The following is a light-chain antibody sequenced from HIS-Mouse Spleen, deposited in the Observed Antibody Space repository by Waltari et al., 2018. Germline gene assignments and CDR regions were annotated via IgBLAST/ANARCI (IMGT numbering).Light chain of an antibody. CDR2: EDS. CDR1: ALPHKH. CDR3: YSTDSSGNHRV. V-gene: IGLV3-10*01. J-gene: IGLJ2*01. Sequence: SYELTPPPSVSVSPGQTARITCSGDALPHKHAYWYQQKSGQAPVLVIYEDSKRPSGIPERFSGSSSGTMATLTISGAQVEDEADYYCYSTDSSGNHRVFGGGTKLTVL.